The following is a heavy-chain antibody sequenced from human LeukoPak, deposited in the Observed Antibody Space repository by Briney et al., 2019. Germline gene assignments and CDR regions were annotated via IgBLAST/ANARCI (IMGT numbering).Heavy chain of an antibody. CDR3: ARRSDYDSSGYYPFDY. CDR2: IFHSGST. Sequence: PSETLSLTCTVSGDSISSSDSYWDWIRQTPGKGLEWIGSIFHSGSTYYNPSLKSRVTISVDTSKNQFSLKLSSVTAADTAVYYCARRSDYDSSGYYPFDYWGQGTLVTVSS. CDR1: GDSISSSDSY. V-gene: IGHV4-39*01. D-gene: IGHD3-22*01. J-gene: IGHJ4*02.